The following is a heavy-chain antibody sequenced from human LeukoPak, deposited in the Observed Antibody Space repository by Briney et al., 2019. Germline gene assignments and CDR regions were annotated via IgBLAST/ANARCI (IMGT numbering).Heavy chain of an antibody. Sequence: APVKVSCKASGYTFTSYYMHWVRQAPGQGLEWMGIINPSGGSTSYAQKFQGRVTMTRDTSTSTVYMELSSLRSEDTAVYYCARAPSVPRFDPWGQGTLVTVSS. J-gene: IGHJ5*02. CDR3: ARAPSVPRFDP. V-gene: IGHV1-46*03. CDR2: INPSGGST. CDR1: GYTFTSYY. D-gene: IGHD2-2*01.